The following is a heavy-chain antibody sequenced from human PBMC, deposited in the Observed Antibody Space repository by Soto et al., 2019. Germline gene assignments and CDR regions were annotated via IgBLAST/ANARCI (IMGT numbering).Heavy chain of an antibody. CDR1: GYTLTSYA. Sequence: ASVKAYCKASGYTLTSYAMHCVRQAPGQRLEWMGWINAGNGNTKYSQKFQGRVTITRDTSASTAYMELSSLRSEDTAVYYCARDRYCSSTSCHPEYFDYWGQGTLVTVSS. J-gene: IGHJ4*02. CDR2: INAGNGNT. V-gene: IGHV1-3*01. CDR3: ARDRYCSSTSCHPEYFDY. D-gene: IGHD2-2*01.